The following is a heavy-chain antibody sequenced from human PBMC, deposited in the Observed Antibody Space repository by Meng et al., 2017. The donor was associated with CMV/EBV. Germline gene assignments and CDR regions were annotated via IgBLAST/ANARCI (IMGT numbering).Heavy chain of an antibody. V-gene: IGHV3-21*01. CDR1: GFTFSSYS. CDR3: ATRYCSSTSYHSYYYGMDV. D-gene: IGHD2-2*01. CDR2: ISSSSSYM. J-gene: IGHJ6*02. Sequence: GGSLRPSCAASGFTFSSYSMNWVRQAPGKGLEWVSSISSSSSYMYYADSVKGRFTISRDNAKNSLYLQMNSLRAEDTAVYYCATRYCSSTSYHSYYYGMDVWGQGTTVTVSS.